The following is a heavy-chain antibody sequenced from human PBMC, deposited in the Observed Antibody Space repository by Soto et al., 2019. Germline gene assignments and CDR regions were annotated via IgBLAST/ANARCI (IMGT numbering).Heavy chain of an antibody. V-gene: IGHV1-18*01. D-gene: IGHD3-9*01. J-gene: IGHJ3*02. CDR3: ARALMDYDILTGYYSDAFDI. Sequence: ASVKVSCKASGYTSTSYGISWVRQAPGQGLEWMGWISAYNGNTKYAQKFQGRVTITADESTSTAYMELSSLRSEDTAVYYCARALMDYDILTGYYSDAFDIWGQGTMVTVSS. CDR2: ISAYNGNT. CDR1: GYTSTSYG.